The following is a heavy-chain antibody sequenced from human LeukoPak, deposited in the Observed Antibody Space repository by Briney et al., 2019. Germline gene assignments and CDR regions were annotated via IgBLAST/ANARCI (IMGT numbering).Heavy chain of an antibody. CDR2: INPHGGVT. CDR1: GYTFTSYD. V-gene: IGHV1-2*02. D-gene: IGHD3-16*01. J-gene: IGHJ5*01. Sequence: PWASVKVSCKASGYTFTSYDINWVRQAPGQGLEWMASINPHGGVTNSAQEFQGRVTVTRDASISTAYLELSGLRSDDTAVYYCARERTPIALKIMIIFDSWGQGTLITVSS. CDR3: ARERTPIALKIMIIFDS.